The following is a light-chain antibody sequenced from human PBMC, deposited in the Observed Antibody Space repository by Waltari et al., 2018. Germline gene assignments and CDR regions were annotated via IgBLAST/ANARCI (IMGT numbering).Light chain of an antibody. CDR3: QQRANWPPLT. CDR1: QSVYNF. Sequence: EVVLTQSPATLSLSPGERATLSCRAGQSVYNFLAWYQQKPGQAPRLLIYEASQKATGIPARYSGSGSGTDCTLTISNLEPEDVAVYYCQQRANWPPLTFGGGTKVEIK. V-gene: IGKV3-11*01. J-gene: IGKJ4*01. CDR2: EAS.